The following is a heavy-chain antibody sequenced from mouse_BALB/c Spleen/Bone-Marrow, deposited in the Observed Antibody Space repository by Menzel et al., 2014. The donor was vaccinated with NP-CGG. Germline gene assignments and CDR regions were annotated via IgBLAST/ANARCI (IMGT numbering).Heavy chain of an antibody. J-gene: IGHJ4*01. CDR3: ARDGNCRYAMDY. CDR2: INPSNGRT. V-gene: IGHV1S81*02. D-gene: IGHD2-1*01. CDR1: GFTFTSYW. Sequence: QVQLKQSGDELVKPGAPVKLSCMASGFTFTSYWIHWVKQRPGQGPEWIGEINPSNGRTNYNEKFKSKATLTEDKSSSTSYMQLSSLTSEDSAVYYCARDGNCRYAMDYWGQGTSVTVSS.